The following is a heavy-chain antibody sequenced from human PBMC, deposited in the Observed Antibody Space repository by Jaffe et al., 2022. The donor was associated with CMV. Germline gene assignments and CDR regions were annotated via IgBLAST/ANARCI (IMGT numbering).Heavy chain of an antibody. CDR1: GFTFSSYW. CDR3: ARERIAARLRSFDY. V-gene: IGHV3-7*03. Sequence: EVQLVESGGGLVQPGGSLRLSCAASGFTFSSYWMSWVRQAPGKGLEWVANIKQDGSEKYYVDSVKGRFTISRDNAKNSLYLQMNSLRAEDTAVYYCARERIAARLRSFDYWGQGTLVTVSS. J-gene: IGHJ4*02. CDR2: IKQDGSEK. D-gene: IGHD6-6*01.